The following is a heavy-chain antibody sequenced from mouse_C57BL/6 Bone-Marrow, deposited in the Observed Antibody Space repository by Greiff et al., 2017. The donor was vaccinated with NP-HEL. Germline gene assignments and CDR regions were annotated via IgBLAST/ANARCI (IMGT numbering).Heavy chain of an antibody. CDR2: IHPNSGST. CDR1: GYTFTSYW. J-gene: IGHJ1*03. Sequence: QVQLQQPGAELVKPGASVKLSCKASGYTFTSYWMHWVKQRPGQGLEWIGMIHPNSGSTNYNEKFKSKATLTVDKSSSTAYMQLSSLTSEDSAVYYCARYLSPYWYFDVWGTGTTVTVSS. V-gene: IGHV1-64*01. CDR3: ARYLSPYWYFDV.